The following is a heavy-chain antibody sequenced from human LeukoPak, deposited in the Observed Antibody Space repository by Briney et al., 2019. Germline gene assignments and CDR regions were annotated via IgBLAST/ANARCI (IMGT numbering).Heavy chain of an antibody. CDR1: GFTFDDYA. CDR2: ISWNSGSI. CDR3: AKDSGYSGYGRSPFDY. Sequence: GGSLRLSCAASGFTFDDYAMHWARQAPGKGLEWVSGISWNSGSIGYADSVKGRFTISRDNAKNSLYLQMNSLRAEDTALYYCAKDSGYSGYGRSPFDYWGQGTLVTVSS. D-gene: IGHD5-12*01. J-gene: IGHJ4*02. V-gene: IGHV3-9*01.